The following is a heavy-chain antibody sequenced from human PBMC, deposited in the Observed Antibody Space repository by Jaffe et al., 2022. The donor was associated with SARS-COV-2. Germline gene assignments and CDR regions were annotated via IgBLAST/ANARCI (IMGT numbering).Heavy chain of an antibody. CDR2: INAGNGNT. V-gene: IGHV1-3*01. D-gene: IGHD2-15*01. J-gene: IGHJ6*02. CDR1: GYTFTSYA. CDR3: ARAGIVVVVAATPVDGSYYGMDV. Sequence: QVQLVQSGAEVKKPGASVKVSCKASGYTFTSYAMHWVRQAPGQRLEWMGWINAGNGNTKYSQKFQGRVTITRDTSASTAYMELSSLRSEDTAVYYCARAGIVVVVAATPVDGSYYGMDVWGQGTTVTVSS.